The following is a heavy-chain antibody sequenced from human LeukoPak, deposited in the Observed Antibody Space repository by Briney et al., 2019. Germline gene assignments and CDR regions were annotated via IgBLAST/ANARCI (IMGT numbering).Heavy chain of an antibody. CDR3: ARGDYATVFDY. D-gene: IGHD4-17*01. V-gene: IGHV1-2*02. J-gene: IGHJ4*02. CDR1: GGTFSSYA. Sequence: ASVKVSCKASGGTFSSYAISWVRQAPGQGLEWMGWINPNSGGTNYAQKFQGRVTMTRDTSISTAYMELSRLRSDDTAVYYCARGDYATVFDYWGQGTLVTVSS. CDR2: INPNSGGT.